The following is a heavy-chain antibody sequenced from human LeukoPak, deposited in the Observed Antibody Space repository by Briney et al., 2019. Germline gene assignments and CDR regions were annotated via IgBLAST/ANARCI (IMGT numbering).Heavy chain of an antibody. J-gene: IGHJ3*02. CDR1: GGSFSGYY. D-gene: IGHD2-15*01. Sequence: SETLSLTCAVYGGSFSGYYWGWIRQPPGKGLEWIGSIYYSGSTYYNPSLKSRVAISVDTSKNHFSLKLSSVTAADTAVYYCARQGVVSDAFDIWGQGTMVTVSS. V-gene: IGHV4-39*01. CDR3: ARQGVVSDAFDI. CDR2: IYYSGST.